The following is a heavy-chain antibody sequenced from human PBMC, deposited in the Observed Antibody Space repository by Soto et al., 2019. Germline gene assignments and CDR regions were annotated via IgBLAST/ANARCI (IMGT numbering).Heavy chain of an antibody. CDR2: IYYSGST. V-gene: IGHV4-31*03. D-gene: IGHD2-8*01. Sequence: SETLSLTCTVSGGSIISGGYYFSCIRQHPWKGLELIGYIYYSGSTYYNPSLKSRVTISVDTSKNQFSLKLSSVTAADTAVYYCARESLNLADGVMHYYYGMDVWGQGTTVTVSS. CDR1: GGSIISGGYY. J-gene: IGHJ6*02. CDR3: ARESLNLADGVMHYYYGMDV.